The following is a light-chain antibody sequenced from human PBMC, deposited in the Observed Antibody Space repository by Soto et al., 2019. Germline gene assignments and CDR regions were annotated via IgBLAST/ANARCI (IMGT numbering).Light chain of an antibody. V-gene: IGLV2-14*03. J-gene: IGLJ1*01. CDR1: SSDVGGYNY. CDR2: DVT. Sequence: QPASVSGSPGQSITISCTGTSSDVGGYNYVSWYQQHPGKAPKLIIYDVTNRPSGVSERFSGSKSGNTASLTISGLQAEDGTDYYCSSYTSSSTPFVFGTGTKLTVL. CDR3: SSYTSSSTPFV.